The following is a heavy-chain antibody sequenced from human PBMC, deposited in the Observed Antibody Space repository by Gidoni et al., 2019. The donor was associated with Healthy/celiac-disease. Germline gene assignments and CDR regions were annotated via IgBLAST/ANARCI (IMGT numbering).Heavy chain of an antibody. D-gene: IGHD2-2*01. CDR3: AREVGDCSSTSCYSDAFDI. J-gene: IGHJ3*02. V-gene: IGHV3-30*09. CDR1: GITFSRFA. CDR2: ISYDGSNE. Sequence: QVQPGESGGGVVQPGRYLRLPCAALGITFSRFAWHVVRQAHGKGLECVAVISYDGSNEYYADSVKGRFAISRDNSKNTLYLRMNSLRAEDTAVYYCAREVGDCSSTSCYSDAFDIWGQGTMVTVSS.